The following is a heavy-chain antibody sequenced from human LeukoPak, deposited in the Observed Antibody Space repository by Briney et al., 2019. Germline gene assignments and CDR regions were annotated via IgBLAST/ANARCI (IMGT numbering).Heavy chain of an antibody. CDR3: AEGGIAVTGDFDY. D-gene: IGHD6-19*01. V-gene: IGHV3-30-3*01. CDR1: GFTFSSYA. J-gene: IGHJ4*02. CDR2: ISYDGSNK. Sequence: PGRSLRLSCAASGFTFSSYAMHWVRQAPGKGLEWVAVISYDGSNKYYADSVKGRFTISRDNSKNTLYLQMNSLRADDSAVYFCAEGGIAVTGDFDYWGQGTLVTVSS.